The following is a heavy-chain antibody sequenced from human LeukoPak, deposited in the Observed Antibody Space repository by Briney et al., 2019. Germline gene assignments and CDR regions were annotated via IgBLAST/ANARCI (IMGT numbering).Heavy chain of an antibody. CDR1: GYTFSDYY. CDR2: INPNSGGT. V-gene: IGHV1-2*02. Sequence: ASVKVSCKASGYTFSDYYIHWVRQAPGQGFEWMGWINPNSGGTNYAQKFQGRVTMTRDASISTAYMDLSSLRSDNTAVYYCARRDSSGTYYFHYWGQGTLVTVSS. J-gene: IGHJ4*02. CDR3: ARRDSSGTYYFHY. D-gene: IGHD6-19*01.